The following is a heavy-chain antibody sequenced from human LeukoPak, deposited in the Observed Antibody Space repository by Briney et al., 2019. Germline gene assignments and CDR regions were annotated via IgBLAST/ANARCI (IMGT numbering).Heavy chain of an antibody. V-gene: IGHV3-66*01. J-gene: IGHJ4*02. CDR2: IYSGGST. CDR3: VREGSSWGYYFDY. CDR1: GFTVSSNY. D-gene: IGHD6-13*01. Sequence: GGSLRLSCAASGFTVSSNYMSWVRQAPGKGLEWVSVIYSGGSTYYADSVKGRFTISRDNSKNTLYLQMNSLRAEDTAVYYCVREGSSWGYYFDYWGQGTLVAVSS.